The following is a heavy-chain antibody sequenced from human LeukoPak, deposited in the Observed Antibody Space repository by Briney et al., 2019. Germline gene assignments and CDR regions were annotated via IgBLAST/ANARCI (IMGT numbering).Heavy chain of an antibody. Sequence: PGGSLRLSCTASGFPFSGYWISWVRQAPGKGLEWVANIKEDGSVQDYADSVKGRFTISRDNAKNSLYLQMNSLRVDDTAVYYCVGQLLRAVWGKGTTVTVSS. CDR3: VGQLLRAV. CDR1: GFPFSGYW. J-gene: IGHJ6*04. CDR2: IKEDGSVQ. V-gene: IGHV3-7*01. D-gene: IGHD2-2*01.